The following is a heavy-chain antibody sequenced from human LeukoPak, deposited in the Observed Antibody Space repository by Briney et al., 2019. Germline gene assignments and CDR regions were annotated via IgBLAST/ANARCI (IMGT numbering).Heavy chain of an antibody. D-gene: IGHD3-3*01. CDR2: IYWDDDE. CDR1: GFALRTSGVG. V-gene: IGHV2-5*02. CDR3: DNNGYFWSGFYTAAYFDQ. Sequence: SGPTLVKPTQTLTLTCTFSGFALRTSGVGVGWIRQPPGKALEWLAYIYWDDDERYSPSLQSRLTITKDTSKNQVVLIMTNMDPADTGTYYCDNNGYFWSGFYTAAYFDQWGPGALVTVSS. J-gene: IGHJ4*02.